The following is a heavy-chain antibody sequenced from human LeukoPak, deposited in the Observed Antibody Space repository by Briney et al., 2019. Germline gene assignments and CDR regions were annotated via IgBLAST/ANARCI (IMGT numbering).Heavy chain of an antibody. Sequence: SETLSLTCAVYGGSFSGYYWSWIRQPPGKGLEWIGEINHSVSTNYNPSLKSRVTISVDTSKNQFSLKLSSVTAADTAVYYCARGLERLYYFDYWGQGTLVTVSS. CDR1: GGSFSGYY. D-gene: IGHD6-19*01. CDR2: INHSVST. CDR3: ARGLERLYYFDY. J-gene: IGHJ4*02. V-gene: IGHV4-34*01.